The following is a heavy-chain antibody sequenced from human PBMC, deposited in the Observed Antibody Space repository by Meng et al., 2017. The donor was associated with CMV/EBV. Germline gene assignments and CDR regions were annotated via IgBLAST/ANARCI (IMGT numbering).Heavy chain of an antibody. Sequence: LSLTCAASGFTFDDYTMHWGRQAPGKGLEWVSGISWDSGSIGYADSVKGRFTICRDNAKNSLYLQRNSLRAEDTALYYCAKDGQWRVRAYFDYWGQGTLVTVSS. J-gene: IGHJ4*02. CDR3: AKDGQWRVRAYFDY. D-gene: IGHD6-19*01. CDR1: GFTFDDYT. CDR2: ISWDSGSI. V-gene: IGHV3-9*01.